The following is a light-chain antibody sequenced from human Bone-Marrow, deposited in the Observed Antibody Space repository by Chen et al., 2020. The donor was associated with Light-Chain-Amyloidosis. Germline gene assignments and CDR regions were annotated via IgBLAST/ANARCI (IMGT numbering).Light chain of an antibody. J-gene: IGKJ4*01. CDR1: QTISSNY. Sequence: EILLTQSPGTLSLSPGEGANLSCRASQTISSNYLTWYQQQFGQAPRLLIYGSSSRATGIPGRFTGSGSGTDFTLTINRLEPEDFAMYYCQQYGTSPLTFGGGTKVEIK. CDR2: GSS. V-gene: IGKV3-20*01. CDR3: QQYGTSPLT.